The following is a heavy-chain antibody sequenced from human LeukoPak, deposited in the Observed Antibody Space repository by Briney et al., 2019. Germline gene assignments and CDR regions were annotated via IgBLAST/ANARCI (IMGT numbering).Heavy chain of an antibody. CDR3: ARARLGSGYYIYYFDY. D-gene: IGHD3-22*01. CDR2: IYYSGST. CDR1: GGSISSSSYY. Sequence: SSETLSLTCTVSGGSISSSSYYWAWIRQPPGKGLEWIVSIYYSGSTYYNPSLKSRVTISVDTSKNQFSLKLSSVTAADTAVYYCARARLGSGYYIYYFDYWGQGTLVTVSS. V-gene: IGHV4-39*01. J-gene: IGHJ4*02.